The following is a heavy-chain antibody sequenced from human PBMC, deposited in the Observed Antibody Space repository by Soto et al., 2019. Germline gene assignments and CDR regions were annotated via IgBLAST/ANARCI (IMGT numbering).Heavy chain of an antibody. CDR2: ISESGGST. D-gene: IGHD6-13*01. Sequence: DGQLLESGGGLGQSGGSLRLSCVGSGFTFSNYAMSWVRQAPGKGLEWVSGISESGGSTHYADSVRGRFAISRDNSKNTVYLQMNSLRAEDTAVYYYAKDLVAAAASWGQGTLVTVSS. CDR1: GFTFSNYA. CDR3: AKDLVAAAAS. J-gene: IGHJ5*02. V-gene: IGHV3-23*01.